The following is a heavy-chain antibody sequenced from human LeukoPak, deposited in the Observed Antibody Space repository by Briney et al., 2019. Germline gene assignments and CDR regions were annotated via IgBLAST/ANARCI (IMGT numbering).Heavy chain of an antibody. CDR3: ARSRIDQPRGGYYFDY. D-gene: IGHD3-16*01. Sequence: GGSLRLSCAASGFTFSSCWLSWLRQAPGKGLVWVTNINQEGSEKYYVDAVRGRFAISRDNAKNSVYLQMNSLRADDTAVYYCARSRIDQPRGGYYFDYWGQGTLVTVSS. V-gene: IGHV3-7*01. J-gene: IGHJ4*02. CDR2: INQEGSEK. CDR1: GFTFSSCW.